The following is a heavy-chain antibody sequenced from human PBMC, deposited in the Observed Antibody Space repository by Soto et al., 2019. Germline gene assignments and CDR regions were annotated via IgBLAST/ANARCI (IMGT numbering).Heavy chain of an antibody. D-gene: IGHD6-13*01. CDR2: ISHDGGSQ. V-gene: IGHV3-30*18. CDR1: GFTFSSYG. CDR3: AKGGYSSSWYVDY. J-gene: IGHJ4*02. Sequence: QVQLVESGGSVVQPGRSLRLSCAASGFTFSSYGMYWVRQAPGKGLECVAGISHDGGSQYYGDSVKGRFTISRDNSKNKLYMLMNSLRADDTAVYYCAKGGYSSSWYVDYWGQGALVTVSS.